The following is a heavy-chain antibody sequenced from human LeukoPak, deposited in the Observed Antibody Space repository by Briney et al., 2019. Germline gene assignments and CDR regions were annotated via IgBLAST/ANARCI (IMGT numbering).Heavy chain of an antibody. D-gene: IGHD3-10*01. V-gene: IGHV4-4*02. CDR1: GGSISSSYW. J-gene: IGHJ6*02. CDR3: ARRGGDYYYFGLDV. Sequence: PSETLSLTCAVSGGSISSSYWWGWVRQPPGKGLEWIGEIYHSGRTNYNPSLKSRVTISVDKSKNQFSLRLSSVTAADTAVYYCARRGGDYYYFGLDVWGQGTTVTVSS. CDR2: IYHSGRT.